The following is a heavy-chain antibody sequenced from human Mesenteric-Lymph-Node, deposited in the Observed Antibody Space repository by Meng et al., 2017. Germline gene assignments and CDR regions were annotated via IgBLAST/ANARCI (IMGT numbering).Heavy chain of an antibody. CDR1: GFTFSSYE. CDR2: ISSSGSTI. V-gene: IGHV3-48*03. D-gene: IGHD5-12*01. J-gene: IGHJ5*02. CDR3: AREYSGYDFDENWFDP. Sequence: GGSLRLSCAASGFTFSSYEMNWVRQAPGKGLEGVSYISSSGSTIYYADSVKGRFTISRDNAKNSLYLQMNSLRAEDTAVYYCAREYSGYDFDENWFDPWGQGTLVTVSS.